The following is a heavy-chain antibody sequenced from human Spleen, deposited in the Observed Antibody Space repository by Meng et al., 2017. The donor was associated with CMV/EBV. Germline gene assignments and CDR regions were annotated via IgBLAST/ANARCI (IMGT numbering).Heavy chain of an antibody. CDR3: AKDSRRGGIVVVPAASYYFDY. CDR1: GFTFSSYA. CDR2: IYSGGSST. D-gene: IGHD2-2*01. Sequence: GESLKISCAASGFTFSSYAMSWVRQAPGKGLEWVSVIYSGGSSTYYADSVKGRFTISRDNSKNTLYLQMNSLRAEDTAVYYCAKDSRRGGIVVVPAASYYFDYWGQGTLVTVSS. J-gene: IGHJ4*02. V-gene: IGHV3-23*03.